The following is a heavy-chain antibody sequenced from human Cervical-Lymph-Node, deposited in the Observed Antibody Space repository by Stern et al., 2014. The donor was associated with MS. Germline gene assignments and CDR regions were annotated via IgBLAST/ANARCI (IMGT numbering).Heavy chain of an antibody. CDR2: IGANGVAT. D-gene: IGHD2-2*01. Sequence: MQLVQSGGGLLQPGGSLRLSCEASGFTFSSCAMTWVRQAPGKGLEWVSSIGANGVATYYVDSVKGRFAISRDNSKNTVYLEMSSLRVDDTAVYFCAKEKWVPATAEIDYWGQGTLVTVSS. CDR3: AKEKWVPATAEIDY. J-gene: IGHJ4*02. V-gene: IGHV3-23*04. CDR1: GFTFSSCA.